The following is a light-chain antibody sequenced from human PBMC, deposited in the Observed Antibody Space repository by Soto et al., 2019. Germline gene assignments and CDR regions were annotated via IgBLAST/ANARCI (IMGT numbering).Light chain of an antibody. CDR3: SSYTRSTTLVV. CDR2: GVR. J-gene: IGLJ2*01. CDR1: SNDIGTYDY. Sequence: QSVLTQPPSVSGSPGQSITISCTGNSNDIGTYDYVSWYQQHPDRAPRLLIHGVRHRPSGISSRFSASKSGLTASLNISGLQAEDEAEYYCSSYTRSTTLVVFGGGTKVTVL. V-gene: IGLV2-14*01.